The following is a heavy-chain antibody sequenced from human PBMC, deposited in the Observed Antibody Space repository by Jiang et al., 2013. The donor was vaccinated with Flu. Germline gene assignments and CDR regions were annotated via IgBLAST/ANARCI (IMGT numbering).Heavy chain of an antibody. Sequence: SLSTSGMCVSWIRQPPRKALEWLALIDWDDDKYYSTSLKTRLTISKDTSKNQVVLTMTNMDPVDTATYYCARIYCSAGGWFDPWGQGTLVTVSS. V-gene: IGHV2-70*01. J-gene: IGHJ5*02. CDR3: ARIYCSAGGWFDP. D-gene: IGHD2-15*01. CDR2: IDWDDDK. CDR1: SLSTSGMC.